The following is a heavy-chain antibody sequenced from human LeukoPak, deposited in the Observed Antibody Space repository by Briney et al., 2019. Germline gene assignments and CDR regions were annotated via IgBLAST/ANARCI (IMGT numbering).Heavy chain of an antibody. J-gene: IGHJ3*02. Sequence: AGGSLRLSCAASGFTFTTYAMSWVRQAPGRGLEWVSAISASGGTTFYADSVKGRFTISRDNSRNTLYLQMNSLRAEDTAVYYCARGLGRELDGAFDIWGQGTMVTVSS. CDR2: ISASGGTT. CDR1: GFTFTTYA. D-gene: IGHD3-10*01. CDR3: ARGLGRELDGAFDI. V-gene: IGHV3-23*01.